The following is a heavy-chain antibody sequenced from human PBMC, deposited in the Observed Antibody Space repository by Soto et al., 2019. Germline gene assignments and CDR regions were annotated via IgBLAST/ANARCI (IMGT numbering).Heavy chain of an antibody. J-gene: IGHJ6*03. CDR3: ARESGGATATLDYYYFYMDV. V-gene: IGHV1-2*04. CDR1: GDTFNDYY. D-gene: IGHD1-26*01. Sequence: QVQLVQSGAEVKRPGASVTVSCRSSGDTFNDYYIHWVRQAPGQGLEGMGWINPTGGVTKYAQKFQGWVSMTRDTSIRTVYMQLSRVRSDDTAAYCCARESGGATATLDYYYFYMDVWGTGTTVTGSS. CDR2: INPTGGVT.